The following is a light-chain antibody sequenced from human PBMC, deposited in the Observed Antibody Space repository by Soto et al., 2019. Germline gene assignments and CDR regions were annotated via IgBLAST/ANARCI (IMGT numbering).Light chain of an antibody. J-gene: IGKJ1*01. V-gene: IGKV3-15*01. CDR3: QQYNNWPRT. CDR2: GAS. CDR1: QSVSSN. Sequence: EIVKTQSPATLSVSPGERASLSCKASQSVSSNLAWYTQKPGQAPRILLYGASTRATGLPARFSGSGSGTECTLTISSLQSEDVAVYDCQQYNNWPRTRGRGTKVEIK.